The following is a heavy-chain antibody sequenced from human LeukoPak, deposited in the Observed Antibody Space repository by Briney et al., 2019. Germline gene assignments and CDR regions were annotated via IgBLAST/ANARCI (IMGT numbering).Heavy chain of an antibody. CDR3: ARGQGEGGFDY. V-gene: IGHV3-30-3*01. J-gene: IGHJ4*02. D-gene: IGHD1-26*01. CDR1: GFTFRSNA. Sequence: TGKSLRLSCAASGFTFRSNAMHWVRQAPGRGLDWVAAISYDGNNHDYAESVKGRFTLSRDISKNTLYLQMNSLRPEDTAVYYCARGQGEGGFDYWGQGTLVTVSS. CDR2: ISYDGNNH.